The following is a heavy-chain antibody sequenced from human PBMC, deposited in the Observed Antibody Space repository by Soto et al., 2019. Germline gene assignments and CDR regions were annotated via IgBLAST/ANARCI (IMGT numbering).Heavy chain of an antibody. J-gene: IGHJ1*01. CDR2: VNAGNGNT. Sequence: ASMKVSCKASGYTFTSYAMHWVRQAPGQRLEWMGWVNAGNGNTKYSQKFQGRVTITRDTSASTAYMELSSLRSEDTAVYYCARYSARGAEYFQHWGQGTLVTVSS. D-gene: IGHD3-10*01. V-gene: IGHV1-3*01. CDR3: ARYSARGAEYFQH. CDR1: GYTFTSYA.